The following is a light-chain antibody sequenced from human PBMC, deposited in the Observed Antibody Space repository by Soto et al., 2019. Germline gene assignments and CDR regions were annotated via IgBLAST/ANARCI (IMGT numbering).Light chain of an antibody. CDR3: QQRSNWPST. J-gene: IGKJ4*01. V-gene: IGKV3-11*01. CDR2: DAS. CDR1: QSVSTY. Sequence: EIVLTQSPVTLSLSPGERATLSCRASQSVSTYLAWYQQKPGRAPRLLIYDASSSATGIPARFSGSGSGKDFTLTSSSLEPEDFAVYYCQQRSNWPSTFGGGTKVEIK.